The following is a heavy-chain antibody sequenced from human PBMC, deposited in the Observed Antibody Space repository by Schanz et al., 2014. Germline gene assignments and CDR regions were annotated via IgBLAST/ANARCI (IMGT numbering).Heavy chain of an antibody. Sequence: QVHLEQSGPEVKKPGASVKLSCRASGYPFTNYYIHWVRQAPGQGLEWMGIVNPGGGSASVAQRFQTRVTLTRDTSTGTAYLRLTRLRFEDTAVYYCARGSLAGYDALLMAANDYWGQGTLLTVSS. CDR3: ARGSLAGYDALLMAANDY. CDR2: VNPGGGSA. J-gene: IGHJ4*02. CDR1: GYPFTNYY. D-gene: IGHD2-15*01. V-gene: IGHV1-46*01.